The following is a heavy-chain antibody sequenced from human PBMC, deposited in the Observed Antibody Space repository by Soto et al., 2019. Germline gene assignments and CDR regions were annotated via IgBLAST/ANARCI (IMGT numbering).Heavy chain of an antibody. D-gene: IGHD3-22*01. J-gene: IGHJ4*02. CDR3: AKVTYYYDTSVYYYFDY. Sequence: GGSLRLSCAASGFTFSSYAMSWVRQAPGKGLEWVSAISGSGGSTYYADSVKGRFTISRDNSKNTLYLQMNSLRAEDTAVYYCAKVTYYYDTSVYYYFDYWGQGTQGTVSS. CDR2: ISGSGGST. V-gene: IGHV3-23*01. CDR1: GFTFSSYA.